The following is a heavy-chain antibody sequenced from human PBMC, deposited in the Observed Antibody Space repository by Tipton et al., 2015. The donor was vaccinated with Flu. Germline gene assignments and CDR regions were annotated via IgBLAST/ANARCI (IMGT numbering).Heavy chain of an antibody. CDR3: ARDQCNWGPCDYYYGMDV. V-gene: IGHV4-59*12. D-gene: IGHD7-27*01. CDR2: IYYSGST. J-gene: IGHJ6*02. CDR1: GGSISYYY. Sequence: TLSLTCTVSGGSISYYYWSWIRQPPGKGLEWIGYIYYSGSTNYNPSLKSRVTMSVDTSKNQFSLKLRSVTAADTAVYYCARDQCNWGPCDYYYGMDVWGQGTTVTVSS.